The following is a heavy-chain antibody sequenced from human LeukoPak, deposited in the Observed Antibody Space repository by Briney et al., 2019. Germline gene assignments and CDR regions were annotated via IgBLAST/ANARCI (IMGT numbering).Heavy chain of an antibody. CDR2: VAPNDGDT. CDR3: ARRGYSAYDHHFDY. D-gene: IGHD5-12*01. Sequence: GASVKVSCKASGYSFTDYYINWVRQAPGQRPEWMGWVAPNDGDTYYALKFEDRVTMTRDTSINTAFLELRSLTSDDTGVYYCARRGYSAYDHHFDYWGQGTLVTVSS. J-gene: IGHJ4*02. CDR1: GYSFTDYY. V-gene: IGHV1-2*02.